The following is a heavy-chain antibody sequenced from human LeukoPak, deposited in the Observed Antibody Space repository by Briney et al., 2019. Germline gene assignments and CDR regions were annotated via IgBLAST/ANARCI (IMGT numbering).Heavy chain of an antibody. Sequence: PSETLSLTCTVSGGSISSYYWSWIRQPPGKGLEWIGYIYYSGSTNYNPSLKSRVTISVDTSKNQFSLKLSSVTAADTAAYYCARIKEANWGSGGAFDIWGQGTMVTVSS. V-gene: IGHV4-59*01. J-gene: IGHJ3*02. D-gene: IGHD7-27*01. CDR3: ARIKEANWGSGGAFDI. CDR1: GGSISSYY. CDR2: IYYSGST.